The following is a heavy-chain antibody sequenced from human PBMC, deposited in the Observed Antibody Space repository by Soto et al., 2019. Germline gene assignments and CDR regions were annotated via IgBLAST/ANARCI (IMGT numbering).Heavy chain of an antibody. V-gene: IGHV3-66*01. CDR3: ARGRSGSYSLAY. Sequence: HPGGSLRLSCAASGFTVSTSYMNWFRQAPGKGLEWVSVIFSGGTTYYADSVKGRFTISRDNSKNTLYLQMNSLTAEDTALYYCARGRSGSYSLAYSGQGTLVTVSS. CDR1: GFTVSTSY. D-gene: IGHD1-26*01. J-gene: IGHJ4*02. CDR2: IFSGGTT.